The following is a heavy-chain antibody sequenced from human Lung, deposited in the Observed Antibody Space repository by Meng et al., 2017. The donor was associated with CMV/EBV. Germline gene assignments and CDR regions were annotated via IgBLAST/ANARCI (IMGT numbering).Heavy chain of an antibody. J-gene: IGHJ4*02. Sequence: SXXGSGYSFPRYWIGWVRQMPGKGLEWMGIIYPGDSDPRYSPAFQGQVTISADKSISTADRQWSSLKASDTAMYYCARPPSGAAGNNYFDYWGQGXLVTVSS. V-gene: IGHV5-51*01. D-gene: IGHD6-13*01. CDR1: GYSFPRYW. CDR3: ARPPSGAAGNNYFDY. CDR2: IYPGDSDP.